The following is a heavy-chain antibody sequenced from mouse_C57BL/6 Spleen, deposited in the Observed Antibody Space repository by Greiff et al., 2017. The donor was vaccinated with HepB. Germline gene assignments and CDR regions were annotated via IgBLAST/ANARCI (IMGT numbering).Heavy chain of an antibody. V-gene: IGHV7-3*01. CDR2: IRNKANGYTT. CDR1: GFTFTDYY. D-gene: IGHD3-3*01. CDR3: ARYPGRSYYYAMDY. J-gene: IGHJ4*01. Sequence: EVKLQESGGGLVQPGGSLSLSCAASGFTFTDYYMSWVRQPPGKALEWLGFIRNKANGYTTEYSASVKGRFTISRDNSQSILYLQMNALRAEDSATYYCARYPGRSYYYAMDYWGQGTSVTVSS.